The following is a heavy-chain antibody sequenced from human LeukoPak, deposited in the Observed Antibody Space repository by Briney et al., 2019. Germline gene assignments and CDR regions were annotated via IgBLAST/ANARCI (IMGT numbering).Heavy chain of an antibody. Sequence: SETLSLTCAVYGGSFSGYYWSWIRQPPWKGLEWIGEINHSGSTNYNPSLKSRVTISVDTSKNQFSLKLSSVTAADTAVYYCARRNIVGATLKYWGQGTLVTVSS. CDR2: INHSGST. J-gene: IGHJ4*02. CDR3: ARRNIVGATLKY. V-gene: IGHV4-34*01. D-gene: IGHD1-26*01. CDR1: GGSFSGYY.